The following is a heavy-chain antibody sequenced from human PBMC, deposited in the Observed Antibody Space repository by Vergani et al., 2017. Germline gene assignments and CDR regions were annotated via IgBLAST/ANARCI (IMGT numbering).Heavy chain of an antibody. CDR2: IDPSDSYT. Sequence: EVQLVQSGAEVKKPGESLRISCKGSGYSFTSYWISWVRQMPGKGLEWMGRIDPSDSYTNYSPSFQGHVTISADKSISTAYLQWSSLKASDTAMYDCARVDTAMVSFDYWGQGTLVTVSS. CDR3: ARVDTAMVSFDY. CDR1: GYSFTSYW. V-gene: IGHV5-10-1*01. J-gene: IGHJ4*02. D-gene: IGHD5-18*01.